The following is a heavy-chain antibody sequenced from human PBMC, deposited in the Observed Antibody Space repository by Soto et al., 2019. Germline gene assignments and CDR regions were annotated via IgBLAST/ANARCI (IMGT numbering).Heavy chain of an antibody. CDR1: GFTFSSYW. D-gene: IGHD3-3*01. J-gene: IGHJ4*02. Sequence: GGSLRLSCAASGFTFSSYWMSWVRQAPGKGLEWVANIKQDGSEKYYVDSVKGRFTISRDNAKNSLYLQMNSLRAEDTAVYYCARVGSHYDFWSGYVYYFDYWGQGTLVTVSS. CDR2: IKQDGSEK. V-gene: IGHV3-7*01. CDR3: ARVGSHYDFWSGYVYYFDY.